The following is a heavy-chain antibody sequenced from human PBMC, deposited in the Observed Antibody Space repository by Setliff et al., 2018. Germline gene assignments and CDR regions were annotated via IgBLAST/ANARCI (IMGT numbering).Heavy chain of an antibody. CDR3: AKPRLELRWGFEY. J-gene: IGHJ4*02. CDR1: GVSTSGHY. D-gene: IGHD1-7*01. CDR2: IYRGDRST. Sequence: ETLSLTCTVSGVSTSGHYWNWVRQAPGKGLEWVSTIYRGDRSTFYADSVQGRFIIFRDGSKNTLYLQMDSLRGEDTAVYYCAKPRLELRWGFEYWGQGTPVTVSS. V-gene: IGHV3-23*03.